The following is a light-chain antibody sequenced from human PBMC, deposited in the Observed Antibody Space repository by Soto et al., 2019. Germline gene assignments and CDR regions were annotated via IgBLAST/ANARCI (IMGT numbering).Light chain of an antibody. CDR3: QQYGSSST. CDR2: GAS. V-gene: IGKV3-20*01. J-gene: IGKJ5*01. CDR1: QSVSSSY. Sequence: EIVLTQSPATLSVSPVERATLSCRASQSVSSSYLAWYQQKPGQAPRLLIYGASSRPTGIPDRFSGSGSGTDFTLTISRLEPEDFAVYYCQQYGSSSTFGQGTRLEI.